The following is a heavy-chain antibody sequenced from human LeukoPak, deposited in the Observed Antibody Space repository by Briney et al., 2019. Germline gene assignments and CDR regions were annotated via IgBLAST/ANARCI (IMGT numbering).Heavy chain of an antibody. CDR2: FSTSGST. V-gene: IGHV4-61*02. CDR1: GGSISSASYS. D-gene: IGHD6-6*01. Sequence: SETLSLTCTVSGGSISSASYSWSWIRQPAGKGLEWIGRFSTSGSTNYNPSLKSRVTVSVDTSKNQFSLNLGSVTAADTAVYYCAREVIAAHNWFDPWGQGTLVTVSS. J-gene: IGHJ5*02. CDR3: AREVIAAHNWFDP.